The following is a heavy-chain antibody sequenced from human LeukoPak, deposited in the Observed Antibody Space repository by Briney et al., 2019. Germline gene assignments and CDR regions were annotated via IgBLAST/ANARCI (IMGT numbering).Heavy chain of an antibody. CDR2: IYYSGST. CDR1: GGSISSYY. CDR3: ARTGGKGYFDL. J-gene: IGHJ2*01. Sequence: SETLSLTCTVSGGSISSYYWSWIRQPPGKGLEWIGYIYYSGSTNYNPSLKSRVTISVDTSKNQFSLKLSSVTAADTAVYYCARTGGKGYFDLWGRGTLVTVSS. V-gene: IGHV4-59*08. D-gene: IGHD3-16*01.